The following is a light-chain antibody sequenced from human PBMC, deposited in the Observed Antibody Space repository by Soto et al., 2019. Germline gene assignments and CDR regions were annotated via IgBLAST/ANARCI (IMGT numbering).Light chain of an antibody. CDR1: SSNIGAGYD. J-gene: IGLJ3*02. CDR2: GNS. Sequence: QSALTQPPSVSGAPGQRVTISCTGSSSNIGAGYDVHWYQQLPGTAPKLLIYGNSNRPSGVPDRFSGSKSGTSASLAITGLQAEDEADYYCQSYDSSLSGSGVFGGGTKVTV. CDR3: QSYDSSLSGSGV. V-gene: IGLV1-40*01.